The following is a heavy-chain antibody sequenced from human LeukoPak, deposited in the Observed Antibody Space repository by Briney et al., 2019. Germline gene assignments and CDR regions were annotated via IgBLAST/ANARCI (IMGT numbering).Heavy chain of an antibody. CDR3: ARRGYPRYLPTL. V-gene: IGHV4-34*01. D-gene: IGHD2-15*01. J-gene: IGHJ4*02. CDR2: INHSGST. Sequence: SETLSLTCAVYGGSFSGYYWSWIRQPPGKGLEWIGEINHSGSTNYNPSLKSRVTISVDTSKNQFSLKLSSVTAADTAVYYCARRGYPRYLPTLWGQGTLVTVSS. CDR1: GGSFSGYY.